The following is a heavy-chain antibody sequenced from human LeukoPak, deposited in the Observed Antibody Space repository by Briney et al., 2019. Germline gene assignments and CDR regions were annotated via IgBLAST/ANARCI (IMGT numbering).Heavy chain of an antibody. CDR3: ARDAFGADRHHFDY. D-gene: IGHD3-16*01. CDR1: GFTFSNYG. V-gene: IGHV3-30*03. CDR2: VSYDGGIK. Sequence: GGSLRLSCAASGFTFSNYGMRWVRQAPGKGLEWVALVSYDGGIKYYADSVKGRFTGSRDNSRNTLYLQMNSLRDEDTAVYYCARDAFGADRHHFDYWGRGTLVTVSS. J-gene: IGHJ4*02.